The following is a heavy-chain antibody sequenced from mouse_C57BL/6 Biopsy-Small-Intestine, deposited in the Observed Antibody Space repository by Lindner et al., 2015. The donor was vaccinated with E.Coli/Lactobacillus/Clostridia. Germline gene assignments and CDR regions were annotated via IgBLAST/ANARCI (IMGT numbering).Heavy chain of an antibody. CDR1: GYTFTNYG. Sequence: SVKVSCKASGYTFTNYGIHWVRQAPGQRLEWLGWIYADNGNTQYSQKFQGKITITRDTSTDTAYMELSSLRSDDTAVYYCAIDVGVGSTTHYWGQGTLVTVSS. CDR3: AIDVGVGSTTHY. J-gene: IGHJ4*01. CDR2: IYADNGNT. V-gene: IGHV1-84*02. D-gene: IGHD2-1*01.